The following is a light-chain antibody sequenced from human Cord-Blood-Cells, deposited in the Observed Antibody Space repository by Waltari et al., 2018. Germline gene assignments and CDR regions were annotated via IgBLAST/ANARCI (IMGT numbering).Light chain of an antibody. CDR2: DVS. J-gene: IGLJ3*02. Sequence: QSALTQPAPVSGSPGQSIPIPCTGTSSDVGGYNYVSWYQQHPGKAPKLMIYDVSKRPSGVSNRFSGSKSGNTASLTISGLQAEDEADYYCSSYTSSSTWVFGGGTKLTVL. CDR3: SSYTSSSTWV. V-gene: IGLV2-14*01. CDR1: SSDVGGYNY.